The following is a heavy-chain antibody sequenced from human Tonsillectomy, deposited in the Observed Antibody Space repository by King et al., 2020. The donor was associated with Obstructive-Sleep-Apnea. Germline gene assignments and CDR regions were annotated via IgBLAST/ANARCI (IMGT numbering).Heavy chain of an antibody. CDR3: ARQYSFGHSGFD. J-gene: IGHJ4*02. V-gene: IGHV3-30*04. CDR1: GFTFSNYA. CDR2: ISYDGSNK. Sequence: VQLVESGGGVVQPGRSLRLSCAASGFTFSNYAMHWVRQVPGKGLEWVAIISYDGSNKYYADSVKGRFTISRDNSKNTLYLQMNSLRPEDTAVYYSARQYSFGHSGFDWGQGTLVTVSS. D-gene: IGHD6-6*01.